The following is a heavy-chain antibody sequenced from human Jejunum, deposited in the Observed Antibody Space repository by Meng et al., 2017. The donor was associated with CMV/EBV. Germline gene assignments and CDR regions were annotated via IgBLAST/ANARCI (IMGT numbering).Heavy chain of an antibody. D-gene: IGHD1-20*01. CDR3: ARGLTGAATAY. V-gene: IGHV3-66*02. Sequence: PGFNVNTMYISCVRQAPGKGLEWVSIIYSDHSGRTTYYADSVEGRFTISRDNSKNTMFLQMDSLRLDDTAVYYCARGLTGAATAYWGQGTLVTVSS. CDR1: GFNVNTMY. J-gene: IGHJ4*02. CDR2: IYSDHSGRTT.